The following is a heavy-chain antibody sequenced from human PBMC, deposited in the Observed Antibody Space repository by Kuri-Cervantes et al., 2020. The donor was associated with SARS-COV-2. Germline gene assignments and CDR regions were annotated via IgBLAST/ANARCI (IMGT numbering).Heavy chain of an antibody. CDR2: IYSGSRA. CDR3: ARAPASRTAPFDY. CDR1: GFTFSSYA. D-gene: IGHD5-18*01. V-gene: IGHV3-66*01. Sequence: GESLKISCAASGFTFSSYAMSWVRQAPGKGLEWVAIIYSGSRAFYADSVKGRFTISRDNSKNTLYLQMNSLTVEDTAVYYCARAPASRTAPFDYWGQGVLVTVSS. J-gene: IGHJ4*02.